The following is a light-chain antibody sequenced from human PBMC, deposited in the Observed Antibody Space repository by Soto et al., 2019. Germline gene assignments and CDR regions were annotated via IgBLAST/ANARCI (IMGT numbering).Light chain of an antibody. CDR1: SSDVGGYNY. Sequence: QSALTQPASVSGSPGQSITISWTGTSSDVGGYNYVSWYQQHPGKAPKLMIYDVSNRPSGVSNRFSGSKSGNTASLTISGLQAEDEADYYCSSYTSSSTLGVFGTGTNLTVL. J-gene: IGLJ1*01. V-gene: IGLV2-14*01. CDR2: DVS. CDR3: SSYTSSSTLGV.